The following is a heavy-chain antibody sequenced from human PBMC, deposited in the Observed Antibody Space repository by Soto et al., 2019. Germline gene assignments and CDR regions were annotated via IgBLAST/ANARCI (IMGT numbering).Heavy chain of an antibody. Sequence: XESLIISCTGSGYIFRTYSIGWVRQMPGKGLEWMGIIYPDDSDTRYSPSFQGQVTISADKSISTAYLQWSSLKASDSAMYYCERYDFSGYFHFEFWGQGTLVTVSS. CDR2: IYPDDSDT. J-gene: IGHJ4*01. D-gene: IGHD3-22*01. CDR1: GYIFRTYS. V-gene: IGHV5-51*01. CDR3: ERYDFSGYFHFEF.